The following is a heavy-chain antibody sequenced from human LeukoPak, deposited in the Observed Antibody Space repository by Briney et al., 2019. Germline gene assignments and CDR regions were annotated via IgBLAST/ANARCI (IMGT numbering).Heavy chain of an antibody. V-gene: IGHV3-48*03. J-gene: IGHJ2*01. CDR1: GFSFSSYE. D-gene: IGHD5-24*01. CDR3: AKARRDGYHWANWYFDL. Sequence: GGSLRLSCAASGFSFSSYEMNWVRQAPGKGLGWVSYISSSGSTIYYADSVKGRFTISTDNAKNSLYLQMNSLRAEDTAVNYWAKARRDGYHWANWYFDLWGRGTLVTVSS. CDR2: ISSSGSTI.